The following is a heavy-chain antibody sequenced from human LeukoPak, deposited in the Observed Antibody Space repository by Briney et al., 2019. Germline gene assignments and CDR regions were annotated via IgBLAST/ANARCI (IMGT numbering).Heavy chain of an antibody. J-gene: IGHJ4*02. CDR1: GFSFSSYG. Sequence: PGGSLRLSCAASGFSFSSYGMLWVRQAPGKGLEWVAVIWYDGSNKYHADSVKGRFTISRDNSNNTLYLQMNSLRVEDTAVYYCARGGPEWPLDYWGQGTLVTVSS. D-gene: IGHD3-16*01. CDR2: IWYDGSNK. CDR3: ARGGPEWPLDY. V-gene: IGHV3-33*01.